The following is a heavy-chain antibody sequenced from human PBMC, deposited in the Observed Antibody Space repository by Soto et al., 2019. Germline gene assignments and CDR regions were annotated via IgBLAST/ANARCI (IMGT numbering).Heavy chain of an antibody. CDR3: ARDGDGRMTTNPYYYNGMDV. J-gene: IGHJ6*02. CDR2: VFYTGRA. CDR1: GGSVSSGAYY. D-gene: IGHD4-4*01. V-gene: IGHV4-61*08. Sequence: SETLSLTCTVSGGSVSSGAYYWSWIRQPPGKGLEWIGYVFYTGRANYNASLKSRVSISLDTSNYQFSLKLSSVTAADTAVYYCARDGDGRMTTNPYYYNGMDVWGPGTTVTVSS.